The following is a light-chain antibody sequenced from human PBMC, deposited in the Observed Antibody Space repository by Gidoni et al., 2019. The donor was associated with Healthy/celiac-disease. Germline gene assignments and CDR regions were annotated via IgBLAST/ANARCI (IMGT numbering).Light chain of an antibody. CDR2: LGS. J-gene: IGKJ4*01. CDR3: MQALQTPLT. Sequence: IVMTQSPLSLPVTPGEPASISCRSSQSLLHSNGYNYLDWYLQKPGQSTQLLIYLGSNRASGVPDRFSGSGSGTDFTLKISRVEAEDVGVYYCMQALQTPLTFGGXTKVEIK. V-gene: IGKV2-28*01. CDR1: QSLLHSNGYNY.